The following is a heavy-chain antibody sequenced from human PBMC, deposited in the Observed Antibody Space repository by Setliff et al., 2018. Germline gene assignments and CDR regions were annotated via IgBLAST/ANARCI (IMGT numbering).Heavy chain of an antibody. CDR1: GASISSYY. V-gene: IGHV4-59*08. J-gene: IGHJ4*02. CDR2: IYYGGTT. Sequence: KTSETLSLTCTVSGASISSYYWSWIRQPPGKGLEWIGYIYYGGTTNYNPSLKSRVSISLDTSKSQFSLKVSSVSAADTAVYYCARARSGDYSDSTGYLDYWGQGTLVTVSS. CDR3: ARARSGDYSDSTGYLDY. D-gene: IGHD3-22*01.